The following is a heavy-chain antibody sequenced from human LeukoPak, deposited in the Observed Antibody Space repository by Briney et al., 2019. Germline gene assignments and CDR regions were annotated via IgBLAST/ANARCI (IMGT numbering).Heavy chain of an antibody. J-gene: IGHJ5*02. V-gene: IGHV3-23*01. CDR3: AKGPDSYDSSS. D-gene: IGHD3-22*01. CDR1: GFTFSSYV. Sequence: GGSLRLSCAASGFTFSSYVMTWVRQAPGKGLEWVSGISGGGGGTYYADSVKGRFTISRDNSKNTLYLQMNSLRAEDTAVYHCAKGPDSYDSSSWGQGTLVTVSS. CDR2: ISGGGGGT.